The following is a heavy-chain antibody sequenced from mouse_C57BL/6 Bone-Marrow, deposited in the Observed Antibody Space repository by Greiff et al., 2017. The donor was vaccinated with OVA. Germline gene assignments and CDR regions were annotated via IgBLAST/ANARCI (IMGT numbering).Heavy chain of an antibody. CDR1: GYTFTDYN. D-gene: IGHD1-1*01. J-gene: IGHJ2*01. CDR3: ARSVFTTVVASDFDY. V-gene: IGHV1-18*01. Sequence: VQLQQSGPELVKPGASVKIPCKASGYTFTDYNMDWVKQSHGKSLEWIGDINPNNGGTIYNQKFKGKATLTVDKSSSTAYMELRSLTSEDTAVYYCARSVFTTVVASDFDYWGQGTTLTVSS. CDR2: INPNNGGT.